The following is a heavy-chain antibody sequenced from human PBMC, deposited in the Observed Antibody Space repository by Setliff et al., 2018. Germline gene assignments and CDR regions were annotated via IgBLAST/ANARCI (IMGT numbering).Heavy chain of an antibody. CDR1: GFTFSSSA. CDR3: VRETDFDFWSGSSQWDY. Sequence: GGSLRLSCAASGFTFSSSAMAWVRQAPGKGLEWVSYIHSSSSTISYADSVKGRFTIARDNAKNSLYLQMNSLRAEDTAVYYCVRETDFDFWSGSSQWDYWGQGTLVTVSS. D-gene: IGHD3-3*01. J-gene: IGHJ4*02. V-gene: IGHV3-48*01. CDR2: IHSSSSTI.